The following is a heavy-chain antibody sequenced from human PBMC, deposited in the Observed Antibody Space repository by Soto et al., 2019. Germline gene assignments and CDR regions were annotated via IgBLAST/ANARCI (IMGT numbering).Heavy chain of an antibody. J-gene: IGHJ4*02. CDR3: ARVGVGLAAPRVWPY. CDR1: GYTFTSYG. D-gene: IGHD6-13*01. CDR2: INPYTGNT. Sequence: QVQLAQSGAEVKKPGASVKVSCQASGYTFTSYGISWVREAPGQGLEWMAWINPYTGNTKYAEKFLRRVTVTTDTYTATAYMAVRRLTSDDTAVFYCARVGVGLAAPRVWPYWGQGTPVTVSS. V-gene: IGHV1-18*01.